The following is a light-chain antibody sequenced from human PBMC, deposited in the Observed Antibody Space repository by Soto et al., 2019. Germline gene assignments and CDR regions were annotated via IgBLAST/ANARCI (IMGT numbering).Light chain of an antibody. Sequence: VMTQSPATLSLSPGERATLSCRASESVSSNLAWYQRRPGQAPRLLIYGASTRATDTPVRFRGSGSGTEFTLTISSLQSEDFAVYYCQQYNNWPPSIIFGQGTRLEI. V-gene: IGKV3-15*01. J-gene: IGKJ5*01. CDR2: GAS. CDR1: ESVSSN. CDR3: QQYNNWPPSII.